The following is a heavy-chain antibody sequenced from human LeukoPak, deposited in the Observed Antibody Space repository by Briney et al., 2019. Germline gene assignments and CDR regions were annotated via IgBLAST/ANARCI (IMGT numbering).Heavy chain of an antibody. CDR1: GFTFSNYW. V-gene: IGHV3-74*01. CDR2: ITPDGSGT. J-gene: IGHJ4*02. CDR3: AKGALRYFDSSIDY. D-gene: IGHD3-9*01. Sequence: GGSLRLSCAASGFTFSNYWMHWVRQAPGEGLVWLSGITPDGSGTRYVDSVKGRFTISRDNAKNTLYLQMNSLRTEDTAVYYCAKGALRYFDSSIDYWGQGTLVTVSS.